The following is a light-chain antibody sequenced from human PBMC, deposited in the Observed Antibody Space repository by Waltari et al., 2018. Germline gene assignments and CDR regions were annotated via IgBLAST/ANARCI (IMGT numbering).Light chain of an antibody. CDR3: AAWDDSLNAWV. Sequence: QSVLTQPPSASGTPGQSVTIPCSGSSSNIGSNTVNWYQQLPGPAPKLLIYSNHQRPSGVPDRFSASKSGTSASLAISGLQSGDGADFYCAAWDDSLNAWVFGGGTKLTVL. CDR2: SNH. V-gene: IGLV1-44*01. CDR1: SSNIGSNT. J-gene: IGLJ3*02.